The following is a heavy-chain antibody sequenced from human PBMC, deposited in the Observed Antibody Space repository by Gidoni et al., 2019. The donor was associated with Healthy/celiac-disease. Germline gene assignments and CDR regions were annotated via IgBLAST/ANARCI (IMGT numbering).Heavy chain of an antibody. J-gene: IGHJ1*01. CDR3: ARANYYDRRGRLQH. D-gene: IGHD3-22*01. CDR1: GGSFSGYY. V-gene: IGHV4-34*01. Sequence: QVQLQQWGAGLLKPSETLSLTCAVYGGSFSGYYWSWIRQPPGKGLEWIGEINHSGSTNYNPSLKSRVTISVDTSKNQFSLKLSSVTAADTAVYYCARANYYDRRGRLQHWGQGTLVTVSS. CDR2: INHSGST.